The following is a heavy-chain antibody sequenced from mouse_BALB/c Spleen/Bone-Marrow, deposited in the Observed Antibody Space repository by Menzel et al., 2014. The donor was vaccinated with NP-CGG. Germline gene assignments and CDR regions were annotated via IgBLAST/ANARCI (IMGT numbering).Heavy chain of an antibody. V-gene: IGHV1-67*01. CDR1: GYTFTDYA. CDR2: ISTYSGYT. J-gene: IGHJ2*01. CDR3: ASYYGSSYFDY. D-gene: IGHD1-1*01. Sequence: QVQLQQSGPELVRPGVSVKISCKGSGYTFTDYAMHWVKQSHAKSLEWIGVISTYSGYTNYNQKFKGKATMTVDKSSSTAYMELARLTSEDSAIYYCASYYGSSYFDYWGQGTTLTVSS.